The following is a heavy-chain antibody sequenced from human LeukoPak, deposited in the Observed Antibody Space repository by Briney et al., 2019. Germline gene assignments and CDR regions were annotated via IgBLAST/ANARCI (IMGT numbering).Heavy chain of an antibody. CDR2: ISGSGGST. V-gene: IGHV3-23*01. J-gene: IGHJ3*02. D-gene: IGHD2/OR15-2a*01. Sequence: GGSLRLSCAASGFTFSSYAMSWVRQAPGKGLEWVSAISGSGGSTYYPDSVKGRFTISRDNSKNTLYLQMNSLRAEDTAVYYCAKDLYATDAFDIWGQGTMVTVSS. CDR3: AKDLYATDAFDI. CDR1: GFTFSSYA.